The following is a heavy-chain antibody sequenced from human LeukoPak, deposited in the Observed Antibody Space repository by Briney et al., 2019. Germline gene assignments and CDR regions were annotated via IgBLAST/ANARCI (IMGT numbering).Heavy chain of an antibody. CDR3: AREGSYYYGSGPPGPVDY. Sequence: EPGGSLRLSCAASGFTFSSYWMSWVRQAPGKGLEWVANIKQDGSEKYYVDSVKGRFTISRDNAKNSLYLQMNSLRAEDTAVYYCAREGSYYYGSGPPGPVDYWGQGTLVTVSS. V-gene: IGHV3-7*01. D-gene: IGHD3-10*01. CDR2: IKQDGSEK. CDR1: GFTFSSYW. J-gene: IGHJ4*02.